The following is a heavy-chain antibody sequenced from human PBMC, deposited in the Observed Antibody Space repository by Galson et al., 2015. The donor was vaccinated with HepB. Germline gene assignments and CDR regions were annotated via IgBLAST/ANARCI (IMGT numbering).Heavy chain of an antibody. CDR3: ARVRSMVRGVIIFWYFDL. J-gene: IGHJ2*01. D-gene: IGHD3-10*01. CDR1: GYTFTRYG. Sequence: SVKVSCKASGYTFTRYGISWVRQAPGQGLEWMGWISAYNGNTNYAQKLQGRVTMTTDTSTSTAYMELRSLRSDDTAVYYCARVRSMVRGVIIFWYFDLWGRDTLVTVSS. CDR2: ISAYNGNT. V-gene: IGHV1-18*01.